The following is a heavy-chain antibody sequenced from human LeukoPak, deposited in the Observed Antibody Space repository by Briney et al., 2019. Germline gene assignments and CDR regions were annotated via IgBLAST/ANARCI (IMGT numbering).Heavy chain of an antibody. J-gene: IGHJ4*02. CDR2: IYYSGST. CDR3: ASVNFDY. V-gene: IGHV4-59*01. Sequence: PSETLSLTCTVSGGSTSSYYWSWIRQPPGKGLEWIGYIYYSGSTNYNPSLKSRVTISVDTSKNQFSLKLSSVTAADTAVYYGASVNFDYWGQGTLVTVSS. CDR1: GGSTSSYY.